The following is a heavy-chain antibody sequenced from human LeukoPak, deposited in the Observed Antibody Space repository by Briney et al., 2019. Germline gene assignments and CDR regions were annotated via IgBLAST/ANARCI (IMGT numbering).Heavy chain of an antibody. CDR2: IKQDGSEK. Sequence: GGSLRLSCAASGFTFSSYWMSWVRQAPGKGLEWVANIKQDGSEKYYVDSVKGRFTISRDNSKNTLYLQMNSLRAEDTAVYYCAATLLWFGELFEYWGQGTLVTVSS. J-gene: IGHJ4*02. CDR1: GFTFSSYW. CDR3: AATLLWFGELFEY. V-gene: IGHV3-7*03. D-gene: IGHD3-10*01.